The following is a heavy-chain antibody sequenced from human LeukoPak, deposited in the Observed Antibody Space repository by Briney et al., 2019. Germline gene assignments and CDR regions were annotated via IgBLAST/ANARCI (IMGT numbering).Heavy chain of an antibody. D-gene: IGHD3-22*01. CDR1: GFTFSSYG. V-gene: IGHV3-33*01. CDR3: ARVFLNYYDSSGYYLDY. J-gene: IGHJ4*02. Sequence: GGSLRLSCAASGFTFSSYGMHWVRQAPGKGLEWVAVIWYDGSNKYYADSVKGRFTISRDNSKNTLYLQMNSLRAEDTAVYYCARVFLNYYDSSGYYLDYWGQGTLVTVSS. CDR2: IWYDGSNK.